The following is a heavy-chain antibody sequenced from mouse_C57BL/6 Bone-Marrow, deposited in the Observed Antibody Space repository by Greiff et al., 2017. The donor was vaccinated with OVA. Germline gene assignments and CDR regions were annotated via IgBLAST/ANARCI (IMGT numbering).Heavy chain of an antibody. CDR1: GFTFSSYT. D-gene: IGHD1-1*01. CDR3: ARHGSRTWIYDRDY. CDR2: ISGGGGNT. J-gene: IGHJ4*01. Sequence: EVMLVESGGGLVKPGGSLKLSCAASGFTFSSYTMSWVRQTPEKRLEWVATISGGGGNTYYPDSVKGRFTISRDNAKNTLYLQMSSLRSEDTALYYCARHGSRTWIYDRDYWGQGTSVTVSS. V-gene: IGHV5-9*01.